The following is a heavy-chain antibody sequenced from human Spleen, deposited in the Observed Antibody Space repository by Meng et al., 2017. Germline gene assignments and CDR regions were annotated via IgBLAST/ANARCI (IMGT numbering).Heavy chain of an antibody. CDR2: ISWNSGNI. J-gene: IGHJ4*02. CDR3: ARDRCSGGSCSIDY. Sequence: GGSLRLSCAASGFTFSSYNMHWVRQAPGKGLEWVSGISWNSGNIGYADSVKGRFTISRDNAENSLYLQMDSLSTEDLALYYCARDRCSGGSCSIDYWGQGTLVTVSS. CDR1: GFTFSSYN. D-gene: IGHD2-15*01. V-gene: IGHV3-9*03.